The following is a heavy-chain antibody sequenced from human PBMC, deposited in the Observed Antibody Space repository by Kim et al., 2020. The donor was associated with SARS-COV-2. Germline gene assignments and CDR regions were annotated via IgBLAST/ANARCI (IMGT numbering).Heavy chain of an antibody. J-gene: IGHJ4*02. CDR2: INHSGST. CDR1: GGSFSGYY. V-gene: IGHV4-34*01. D-gene: IGHD5-12*01. Sequence: SETLSLTCAVYGGSFSGYYWSWIRQPPGKGLEWIGEINHSGSTNYNPSLKSRVTISVDTSKNQFSLKLSSVTAADTAVYYCARGPGGYSGYDSHLDYWGQGTLVAVSS. CDR3: ARGPGGYSGYDSHLDY.